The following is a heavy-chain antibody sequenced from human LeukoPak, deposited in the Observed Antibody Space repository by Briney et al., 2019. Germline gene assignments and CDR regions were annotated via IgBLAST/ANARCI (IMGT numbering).Heavy chain of an antibody. V-gene: IGHV3-30*02. D-gene: IGHD3-10*01. CDR2: IRYDGRSK. CDR1: GFTFSNYG. CDR3: AKDSRTYYSGSGSFFLPKRPLGYFDY. J-gene: IGHJ4*02. Sequence: GGSLRLSCAASGFTFSNYGMHWVRQAPGKGLEWVAFIRYDGRSKYYAESVKGRFTISRDKSKNTLYLQMNSLRAEDTAVYYCAKDSRTYYSGSGSFFLPKRPLGYFDYWGQGTLVTVSS.